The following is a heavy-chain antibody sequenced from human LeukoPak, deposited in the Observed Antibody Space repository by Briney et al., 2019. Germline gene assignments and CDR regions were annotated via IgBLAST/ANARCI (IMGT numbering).Heavy chain of an antibody. CDR1: GLTVSTNY. CDR2: IYGGGST. J-gene: IGHJ4*02. CDR3: AGGGSCYGGTY. D-gene: IGHD2-15*01. V-gene: IGHV3-66*02. Sequence: GGSLRLSCAVSGLTVSTNYMTWVRHAPGKGLECVSVIYGGGSTYYADSVKGRFTISRDNSKNTLYLQMNSLRAEDTAVYYCAGGGSCYGGTYWGQGTLVTVSS.